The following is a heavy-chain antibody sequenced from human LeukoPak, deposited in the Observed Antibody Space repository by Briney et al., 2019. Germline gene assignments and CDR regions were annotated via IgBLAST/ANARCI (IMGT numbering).Heavy chain of an antibody. CDR3: ARASIAAGTYNWFDP. D-gene: IGHD6-13*01. CDR1: GGTFSSYA. CDR2: IIPILGIA. V-gene: IGHV1-69*04. Sequence: ASVKVSCKASGGTFSSYAISWVRQAPGQGLEWMGRIIPILGIANYAQKFQGRVTITADKSTSTAYMELSSLRSEDTAVYYCARASIAAGTYNWFDPWGQGTLVTVSS. J-gene: IGHJ5*02.